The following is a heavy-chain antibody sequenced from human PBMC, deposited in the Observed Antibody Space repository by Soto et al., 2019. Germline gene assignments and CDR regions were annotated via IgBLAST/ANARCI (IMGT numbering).Heavy chain of an antibody. Sequence: QVQLVQSGAEVKKPGSSVKVSCKASGGTFSSYTISWVRQAPGQGLEWMGRIIPILGIANYAQKFQGRVTITADKSTSTAYMELSSLRSEDTAVYYCARAPTDTAMSDYWGQGTLVTVSS. D-gene: IGHD5-18*01. CDR2: IIPILGIA. J-gene: IGHJ4*02. CDR1: GGTFSSYT. V-gene: IGHV1-69*02. CDR3: ARAPTDTAMSDY.